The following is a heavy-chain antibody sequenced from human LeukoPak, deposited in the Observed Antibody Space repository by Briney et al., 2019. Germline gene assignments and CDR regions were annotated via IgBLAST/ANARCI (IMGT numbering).Heavy chain of an antibody. Sequence: GASVKVSCKASGYTFTSYYMHWVRQAPGQGLEWMGIINPSGGSTSYAQKFQGRVTMTRDMSTSAVYMELSSLRSEDTAVYYCARGNSSRPLDYWGQGTLVTVSS. V-gene: IGHV1-46*01. CDR3: ARGNSSRPLDY. CDR2: INPSGGST. D-gene: IGHD6-6*01. J-gene: IGHJ4*02. CDR1: GYTFTSYY.